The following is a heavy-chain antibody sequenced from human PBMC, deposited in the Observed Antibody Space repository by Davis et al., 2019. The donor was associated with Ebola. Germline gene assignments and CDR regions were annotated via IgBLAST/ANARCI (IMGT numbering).Heavy chain of an antibody. CDR1: GYSFSSYA. Sequence: ASVKVSCKAFGYSFSSYAMNWVRQAPGQGLEWMGWINTNTGNPTYAQGFTGRFVFSLDTSVSTAYLQISSLKAEDTAVYYCARGIQWFGELSTFDYWGQGTLVTVSS. V-gene: IGHV7-4-1*02. CDR3: ARGIQWFGELSTFDY. J-gene: IGHJ4*02. CDR2: INTNTGNP. D-gene: IGHD3-10*01.